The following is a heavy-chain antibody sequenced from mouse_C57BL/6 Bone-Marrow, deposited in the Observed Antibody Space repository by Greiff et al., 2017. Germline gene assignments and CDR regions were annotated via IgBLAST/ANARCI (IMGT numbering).Heavy chain of an antibody. CDR2: IYPRSGNT. CDR1: GYTFTSYG. D-gene: IGHD2-4*01. Sequence: VQLQQSGAELARPGASVKLSCKASGYTFTSYGISWVKQRTGQGLEWIGEIYPRSGNTYYNEKFKGKATLTADKSSSTAYIELRRLTSEDSAVYCCARLELDYVDFGYWGQGTTLTVSS. J-gene: IGHJ2*01. V-gene: IGHV1-81*01. CDR3: ARLELDYVDFGY.